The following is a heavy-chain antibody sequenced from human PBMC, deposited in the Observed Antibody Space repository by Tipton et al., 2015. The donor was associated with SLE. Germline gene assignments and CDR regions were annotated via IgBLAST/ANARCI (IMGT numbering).Heavy chain of an antibody. D-gene: IGHD4-23*01. Sequence: TLSLTCAVYGGSFSGYYWSWIRQPPGKGLEWIGEIYHSGSTNYNPSLKSRVTISVDTSKNQFSLKLSSVTAADTAVYYCARERGGGNSDAYDIWGQGTTVTVSS. V-gene: IGHV4-34*01. CDR2: IYHSGST. CDR3: ARERGGGNSDAYDI. J-gene: IGHJ6*02. CDR1: GGSFSGYY.